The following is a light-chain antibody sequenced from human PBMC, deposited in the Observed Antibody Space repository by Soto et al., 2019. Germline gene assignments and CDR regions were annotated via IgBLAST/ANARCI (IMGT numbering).Light chain of an antibody. CDR3: QQYDDWLRT. CDR1: QSVYSN. Sequence: EIVMTQSPATLSVSPGERATLSCRASQSVYSNLAWYQQKPDQAPRLLIYGASIRATGIPARFSGSGSGTEFTLTISSLQSEDFAIYYCQQYDDWLRTFGQGTKVDIK. V-gene: IGKV3-15*01. J-gene: IGKJ1*01. CDR2: GAS.